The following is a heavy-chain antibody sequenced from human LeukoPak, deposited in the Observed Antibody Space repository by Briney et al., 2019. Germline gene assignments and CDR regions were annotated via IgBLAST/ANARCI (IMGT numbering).Heavy chain of an antibody. D-gene: IGHD2-2*01. J-gene: IGHJ4*02. V-gene: IGHV1-18*01. Sequence: ASVKVSCKASGYTFTSYGISWVRQAPGQGLEWMGWISAYNGNTNYAQKLQGRVTMTTDTSTSTAYMELRSLRSDDTAVYYCARERSGKYQLPPHFDYWGQGTLVTVSS. CDR1: GYTFTSYG. CDR3: ARERSGKYQLPPHFDY. CDR2: ISAYNGNT.